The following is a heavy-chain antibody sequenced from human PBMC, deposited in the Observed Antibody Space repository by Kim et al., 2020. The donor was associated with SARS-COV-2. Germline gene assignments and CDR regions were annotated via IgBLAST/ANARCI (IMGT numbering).Heavy chain of an antibody. CDR3: ASTTGTTGYAFDI. D-gene: IGHD1-1*01. V-gene: IGHV3-30*03. Sequence: ADSVKGRFTISRDNAKNTLYLQMNSLRAEDTAVYYCASTTGTTGYAFDIWGQGTMVTVSS. J-gene: IGHJ3*02.